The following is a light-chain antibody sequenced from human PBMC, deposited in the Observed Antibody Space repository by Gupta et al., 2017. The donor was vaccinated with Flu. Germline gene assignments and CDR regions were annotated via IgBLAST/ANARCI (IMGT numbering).Light chain of an antibody. CDR2: EVS. J-gene: IGLJ3*02. Sequence: GTSSDIGGYNYVSWYQQHPGKAPKLMIFEVSNRPSGVSTRFSGSKSGNTASLTISGLQAEDEADYYCSSYTNTNTLVLFGRGTKLTVL. CDR1: SSDIGGYNY. CDR3: SSYTNTNTLVL. V-gene: IGLV2-14*01.